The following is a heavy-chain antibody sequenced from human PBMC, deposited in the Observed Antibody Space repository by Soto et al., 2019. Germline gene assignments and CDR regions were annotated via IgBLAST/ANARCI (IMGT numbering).Heavy chain of an antibody. V-gene: IGHV4-30-2*01. CDR2: IYDSGST. J-gene: IGHJ6*02. D-gene: IGHD6-6*01. CDR1: GDSISRGGYS. CDR3: ARGSSSYYDYGMDV. Sequence: NPSETLSLTCAVSGDSISRGGYSWTWIRQPPGKALEWIGNIYDSGSTSYNPSLESRVTISVDRSKNQFSLKLTSVTAADTAVYFCARGSSSYYDYGMDVWGQGTTVTVSS.